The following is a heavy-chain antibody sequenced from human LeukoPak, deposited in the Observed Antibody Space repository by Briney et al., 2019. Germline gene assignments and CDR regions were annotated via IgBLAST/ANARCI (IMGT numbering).Heavy chain of an antibody. J-gene: IGHJ4*02. Sequence: GGSLRLSCAASGFTFSSYAMHWVRQAPGKGLEYVSAISSNGGSTYYADSAKGRFTISRDNSKNTLYLQMGSLRAEDMAVYYCARGYCSGGSCPLDYWGQGTLVTVSS. CDR3: ARGYCSGGSCPLDY. V-gene: IGHV3-64*02. CDR1: GFTFSSYA. CDR2: ISSNGGST. D-gene: IGHD2-15*01.